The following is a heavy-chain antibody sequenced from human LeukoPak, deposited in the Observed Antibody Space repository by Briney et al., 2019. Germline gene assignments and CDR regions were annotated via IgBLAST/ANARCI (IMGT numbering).Heavy chain of an antibody. V-gene: IGHV4-4*07. CDR3: ATLYGGGYFDY. Sequence: SETLSHTCTVYGRSLSSYYWSWIRQPAGKGLEWIGRIYTSGSPNYNPSLKSRVTISGDKSKNQFSLRRGSVAAADPPVYYWATLYGGGYFDYWGQGTLVTVSS. D-gene: IGHD3-10*02. J-gene: IGHJ4*02. CDR2: IYTSGSP. CDR1: GRSLSSYY.